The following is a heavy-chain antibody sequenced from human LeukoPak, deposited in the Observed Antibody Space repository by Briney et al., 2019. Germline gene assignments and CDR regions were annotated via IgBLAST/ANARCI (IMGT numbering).Heavy chain of an antibody. J-gene: IGHJ4*02. Sequence: GGSLRLACAASGFTFSTYGMHWVRQAPGKGLEWVAVIWYDGSNKFYADSVKGRFTISRDNSKNTLYLQMNSLRAEDTAVYYCARDRAAADLDYWGQGTLVTVSS. CDR1: GFTFSTYG. CDR2: IWYDGSNK. D-gene: IGHD6-13*01. CDR3: ARDRAAADLDY. V-gene: IGHV3-33*08.